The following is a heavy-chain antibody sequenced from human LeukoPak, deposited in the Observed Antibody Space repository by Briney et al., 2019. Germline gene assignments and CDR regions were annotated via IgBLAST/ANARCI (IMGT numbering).Heavy chain of an antibody. Sequence: PGGSLRLSCAASGFTFSSYGMHWVRQAPGKGLEWVAVISYDGSNKYYADSVKGRFTISRDNSKNMLYLQMNSLRAEDTAVYYCARAFSGGNFRYRYFDYWGQGTLVTVSS. D-gene: IGHD3-16*02. CDR2: ISYDGSNK. CDR3: ARAFSGGNFRYRYFDY. CDR1: GFTFSSYG. J-gene: IGHJ4*02. V-gene: IGHV3-30*03.